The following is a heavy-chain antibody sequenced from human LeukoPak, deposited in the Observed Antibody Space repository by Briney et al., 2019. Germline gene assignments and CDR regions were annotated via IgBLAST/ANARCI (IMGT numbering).Heavy chain of an antibody. V-gene: IGHV3-74*01. CDR3: AREARYFDWLSFDP. J-gene: IGHJ5*02. Sequence: GGSLRLSCAASGFTFSSYWMHWVRQAPGKGLVWVSRINSDGSSTSYADSVKGRFTISRGNAKNTLYLQMNSLRAEDTAVYYCAREARYFDWLSFDPWGQGTLVTVSS. CDR2: INSDGSST. CDR1: GFTFSSYW. D-gene: IGHD3-9*01.